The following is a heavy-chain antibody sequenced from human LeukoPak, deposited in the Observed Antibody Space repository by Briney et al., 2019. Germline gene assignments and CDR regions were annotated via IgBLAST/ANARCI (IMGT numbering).Heavy chain of an antibody. D-gene: IGHD2-15*01. CDR1: GFTFSDYY. J-gene: IGHJ4*02. CDR3: AKADLYCSGGSCYLDY. CDR2: ISSSGSTI. V-gene: IGHV3-11*01. Sequence: GGSLRLSCAVSGFTFSDYYMSWIRQAPGKGLEWVSYISSSGSTIYYADSVKGRFTISRDNAKNSLYLQMNSLRAEDTAVYYCAKADLYCSGGSCYLDYWGQGTLVTVSS.